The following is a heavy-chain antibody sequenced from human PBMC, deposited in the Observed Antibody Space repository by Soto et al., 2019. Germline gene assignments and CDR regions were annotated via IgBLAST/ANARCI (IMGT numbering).Heavy chain of an antibody. D-gene: IGHD2-2*01. CDR1: GFTFSSYS. CDR3: ARDVWPCSSNSCYFYGMDV. V-gene: IGHV3-30-3*01. J-gene: IGHJ6*02. Sequence: QVQLVESGGGVVQPGRSLRLSCAASGFTFSSYSMHWVRQAPGKGLAWVAVMSSDGSNKYYADSVKGRFTISRDNSKNPVYLQMNSLRAEDTDVYYCARDVWPCSSNSCYFYGMDVWGQGTTVTVSS. CDR2: MSSDGSNK.